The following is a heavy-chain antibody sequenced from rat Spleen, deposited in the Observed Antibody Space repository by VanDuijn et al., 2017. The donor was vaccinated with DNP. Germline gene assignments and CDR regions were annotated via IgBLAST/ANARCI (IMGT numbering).Heavy chain of an antibody. V-gene: IGHV4-2*01. CDR3: VRHRLYNNLFDY. Sequence: EVKLVESGGGLVQPGRSMKLSCAASGFNFNEYWMGWVRQAPGKGLEWIGEINKDSRTINYSPSLKDKFTISRDNAQNTLYLQMSTLGSEDTATYYCVRHRLYNNLFDYWGQGVMVTVSS. J-gene: IGHJ2*01. CDR1: GFNFNEYW. CDR2: INKDSRTI. D-gene: IGHD1-10*01.